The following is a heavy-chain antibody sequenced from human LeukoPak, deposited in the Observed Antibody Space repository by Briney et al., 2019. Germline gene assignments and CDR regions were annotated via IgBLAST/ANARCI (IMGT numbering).Heavy chain of an antibody. CDR2: IKQDGSEK. CDR3: ASETAAPGTSFYFGMDV. V-gene: IGHV3-7*01. CDR1: GFTFSSYW. Sequence: GGSLRLSCAASGFTFSSYWMSWVRQAPGKGLEWVANIKQDGSEKDYVDSVKGRFTISRDNAKNSLYLQMNSLRAEDTAVYFCASETAAPGTSFYFGMDVWGQGTTVTVSS. J-gene: IGHJ6*02. D-gene: IGHD6-13*01.